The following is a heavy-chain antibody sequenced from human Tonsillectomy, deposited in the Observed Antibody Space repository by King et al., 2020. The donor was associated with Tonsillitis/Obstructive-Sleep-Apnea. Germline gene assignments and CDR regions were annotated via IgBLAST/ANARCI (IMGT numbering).Heavy chain of an antibody. V-gene: IGHV3-15*01. CDR2: IKSKSEGETT. CDR1: GFTFSNAW. Sequence: VQLVESGGGLVKPGGSLRLSCAASGFTFSNAWMTWVRQAPGKVLEWVGRIKSKSEGETTDYAAPVKGRFTISREDSKNTLYLQMNSLKTEDTAVYYCNDLGASGSYYPWGQGTLVTVSS. CDR3: NDLGASGSYYP. J-gene: IGHJ5*02. D-gene: IGHD3-10*01.